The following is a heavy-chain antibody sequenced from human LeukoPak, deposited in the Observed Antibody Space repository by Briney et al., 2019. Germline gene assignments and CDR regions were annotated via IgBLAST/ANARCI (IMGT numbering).Heavy chain of an antibody. CDR1: GGSFSGYY. J-gene: IGHJ5*02. Sequence: PSETLSLTCAVYGGSFSGYYWSWIRQPPGKGLEWIGGINHSGSTNYNPSLKSRVTIPVDTSKNQFSLKLSSVTAADTAVYYCARRLPRRSSWYQSRWFDPWGQGTLVTVSS. V-gene: IGHV4-34*01. D-gene: IGHD6-13*01. CDR3: ARRLPRRSSWYQSRWFDP. CDR2: INHSGST.